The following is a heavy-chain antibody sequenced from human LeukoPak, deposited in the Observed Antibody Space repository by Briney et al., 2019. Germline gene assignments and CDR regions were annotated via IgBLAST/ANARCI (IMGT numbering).Heavy chain of an antibody. D-gene: IGHD2-2*01. V-gene: IGHV3-74*01. J-gene: IGHJ4*02. Sequence: PGGSLRLSCAASGFTFSSYWMHWVRQAPGKGLVWVSRINSDGSSTSYADSVKGRFTISRDNAKNTLYLQMNSLRAEDTAVYYCARGLYCSSTSCYGRLFDHWGQGTLVTVSS. CDR2: INSDGSST. CDR3: ARGLYCSSTSCYGRLFDH. CDR1: GFTFSSYW.